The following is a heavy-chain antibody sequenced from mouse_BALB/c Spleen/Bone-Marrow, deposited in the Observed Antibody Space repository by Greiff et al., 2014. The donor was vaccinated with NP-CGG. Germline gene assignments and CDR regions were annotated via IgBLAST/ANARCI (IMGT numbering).Heavy chain of an antibody. V-gene: IGHV7-3*02. CDR2: IRNRANGYTT. D-gene: IGHD1-1*01. CDR1: GFTSTDYY. Sequence: DVMLVESGGGLVQPGGSLRLSCATSGFTSTDYYMNWVRQPPGKALEWLAFIRNRANGYTTEYSASVKGRFTISRDNSKSILYLQMNTLRAEDSATYYCARDMGGLLFDSWGQGTTLTVSS. J-gene: IGHJ2*01. CDR3: ARDMGGLLFDS.